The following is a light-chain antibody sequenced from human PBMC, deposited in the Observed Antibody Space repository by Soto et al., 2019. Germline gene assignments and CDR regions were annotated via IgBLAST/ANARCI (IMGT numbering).Light chain of an antibody. Sequence: EIVLTQSPGTLSLSPGERATLSCRASQSVSSNYLAWYQQKPGQSPRLLIYGASSRATGIPDRFSGSGSGTDFTLTISRLETEDFAVYYCQQYGISPWTFGQGTKVEIK. CDR1: QSVSSNY. CDR3: QQYGISPWT. V-gene: IGKV3-20*01. J-gene: IGKJ1*01. CDR2: GAS.